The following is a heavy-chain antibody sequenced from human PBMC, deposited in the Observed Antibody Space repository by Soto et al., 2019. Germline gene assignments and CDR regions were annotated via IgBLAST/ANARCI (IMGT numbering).Heavy chain of an antibody. Sequence: EVQLLESGGGLVQPGGSLRLSCAASGFTFSSYAMSWVRQAPGKGLEWVSAISGSGGSTYYADSVKGRFTISRDKSKNTLYLQMNRLRAEDTAVYYCAKDLMMTFGGVIVHDAFDIWGQGTMVTVSS. CDR2: ISGSGGST. V-gene: IGHV3-23*01. CDR1: GFTFSSYA. CDR3: AKDLMMTFGGVIVHDAFDI. J-gene: IGHJ3*02. D-gene: IGHD3-16*02.